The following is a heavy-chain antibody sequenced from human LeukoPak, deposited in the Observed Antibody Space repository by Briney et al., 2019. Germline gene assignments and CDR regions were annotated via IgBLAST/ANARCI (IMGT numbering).Heavy chain of an antibody. D-gene: IGHD6-13*01. J-gene: IGHJ4*02. Sequence: RGSLRLSCAASGFTFSSYSMNWVRQAPGKGLEWVSSISSSSSYIYYADSVKGRFTISRDNAKNSLYLQMNSLRAEDTAVYYCARDLYGQIAAAGMVYWGQGTLVTVSS. CDR1: GFTFSSYS. CDR3: ARDLYGQIAAAGMVY. CDR2: ISSSSSYI. V-gene: IGHV3-21*01.